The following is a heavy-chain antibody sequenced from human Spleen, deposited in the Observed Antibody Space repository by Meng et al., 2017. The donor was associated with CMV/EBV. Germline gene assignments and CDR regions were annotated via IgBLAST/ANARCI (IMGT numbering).Heavy chain of an antibody. Sequence: GGSLRLSCAACGFIFSSYSTNWGRQAPGKGLEWVSSISRSSSYMYYADSVKGRFTISRDNAKNLLYLQMNSLRVEDTAVYYCARDPITIFGVVPVDYWGQGTLVTVSS. D-gene: IGHD3-3*01. V-gene: IGHV3-21*01. CDR3: ARDPITIFGVVPVDY. CDR2: ISRSSSYM. J-gene: IGHJ4*02. CDR1: GFIFSSYS.